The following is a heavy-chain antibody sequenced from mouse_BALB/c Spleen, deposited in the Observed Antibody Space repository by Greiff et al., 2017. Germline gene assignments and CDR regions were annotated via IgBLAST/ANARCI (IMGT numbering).Heavy chain of an antibody. Sequence: VQLQQSGAELVKPGASVKLSCTASGFNIKDTYMHWVKQRPEQGLEWIGRIDPANGNTKYDPKFQGKATITADTSSNTAYLQLSSLTSEDTAVYYCARAGYGNYGAMDYWGQGTSVTVSS. CDR1: GFNIKDTY. J-gene: IGHJ4*01. CDR2: IDPANGNT. D-gene: IGHD2-1*01. V-gene: IGHV14-3*02. CDR3: ARAGYGNYGAMDY.